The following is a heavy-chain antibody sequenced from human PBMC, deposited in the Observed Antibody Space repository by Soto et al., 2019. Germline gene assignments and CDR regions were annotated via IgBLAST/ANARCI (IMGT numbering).Heavy chain of an antibody. V-gene: IGHV1-24*01. J-gene: IGHJ3*02. CDR2: FDPEDGET. Sequence: SVKVSCKVSGYTLTELSMHWVRQAPGKGLEWMGGFDPEDGETIYAQKFQGRVTMTEDTSTDTAYMELSSLRSEDTAVYYCATLWADGGSSPPYDAFDIWGQGTRVTVSS. D-gene: IGHD6-6*01. CDR1: GYTLTELS. CDR3: ATLWADGGSSPPYDAFDI.